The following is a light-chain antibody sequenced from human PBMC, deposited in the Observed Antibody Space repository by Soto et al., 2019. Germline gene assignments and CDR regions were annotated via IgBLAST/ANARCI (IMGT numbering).Light chain of an antibody. Sequence: SYELTQPPSVSVSPGQTARITCSGDALPKQYTYWYQQKPGQAPVMVIYKDTERPSGIPERSSGSTSGTTVTLTVSGVQAEDEAEYYCQSADSSVTYHAVFGGGTKLTVL. J-gene: IGLJ2*01. CDR3: QSADSSVTYHAV. CDR1: ALPKQY. CDR2: KDT. V-gene: IGLV3-25*03.